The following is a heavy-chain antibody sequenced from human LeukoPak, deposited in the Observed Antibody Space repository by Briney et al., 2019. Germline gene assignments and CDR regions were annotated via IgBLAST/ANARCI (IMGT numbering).Heavy chain of an antibody. J-gene: IGHJ4*02. CDR2: IIPILGIA. CDR1: GRTFSSYA. D-gene: IGHD1-1*01. Sequence: SVKVSCKASGRTFSSYAISWVREAPGQGLEWMGRIIPILGIANYAQKFQGRVTITADKSTSTAYMELSSLRSEDTAVYYCARSMNCRNICGPDIRYCGNDVYYFDYWGQGTLVTVSS. V-gene: IGHV1-69*04. CDR3: ARSMNCRNICGPDIRYCGNDVYYFDY.